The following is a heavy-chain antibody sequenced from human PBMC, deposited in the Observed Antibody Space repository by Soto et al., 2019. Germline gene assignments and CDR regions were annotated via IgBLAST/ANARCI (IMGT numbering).Heavy chain of an antibody. D-gene: IGHD5-12*01. V-gene: IGHV1-69*06. CDR3: ARRSGYSGYDLGYGMDV. CDR2: IIPIFGTA. Sequence: QVPLVQSGAEVKKPGSSVKVSCKASGGTFSSYAISWVRQAPGQGLEWMGGIIPIFGTANYAQKFQGRVTITADKSTSTAYMELSSLRSEDTAVYYCARRSGYSGYDLGYGMDVWGQGTTVTVSS. CDR1: GGTFSSYA. J-gene: IGHJ6*02.